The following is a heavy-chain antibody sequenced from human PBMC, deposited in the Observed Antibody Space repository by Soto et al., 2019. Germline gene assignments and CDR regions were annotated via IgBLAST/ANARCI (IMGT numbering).Heavy chain of an antibody. D-gene: IGHD6-19*01. V-gene: IGHV1-69*01. CDR2: IIPIFGTA. CDR3: ARGPLSPRQWLVQVHY. J-gene: IGHJ4*02. Sequence: QVQLVQSGAEVKKPGSSVKVSCKASGGTFSSYAISWVRQAPGQGLEWMGGIIPIFGTANYAQKFQGRVTITADESTSTAYMELSSLRSEDTDVYYCARGPLSPRQWLVQVHYWGQGPLVTVSS. CDR1: GGTFSSYA.